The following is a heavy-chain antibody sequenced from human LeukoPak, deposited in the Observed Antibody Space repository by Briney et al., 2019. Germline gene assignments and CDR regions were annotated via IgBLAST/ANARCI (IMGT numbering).Heavy chain of an antibody. CDR2: ISAYNGNT. D-gene: IGHD5-12*01. CDR1: GYTFTSYG. Sequence: ASVKVSCKASGYTFTSYGISWVRQAPGQGLEWMGWISAYNGNTNYAQKLQGRVTMTTDTSTSTAYMELRSLRSDDTAVYYCARDPEYSGYDWLYYFDYWGQGTLVTVSS. J-gene: IGHJ4*02. CDR3: ARDPEYSGYDWLYYFDY. V-gene: IGHV1-18*01.